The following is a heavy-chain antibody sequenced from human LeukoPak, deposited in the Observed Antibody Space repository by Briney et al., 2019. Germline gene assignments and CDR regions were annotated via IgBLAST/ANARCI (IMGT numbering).Heavy chain of an antibody. J-gene: IGHJ3*02. V-gene: IGHV3-21*01. CDR3: ARDKVAAADTRWPDGFDT. CDR1: GFTFSTYT. Sequence: GGSLRLSCAASGFTFSTYTMNWVRQAPGKGLEWVSSISSRNTYIYYADSLKGRFTISRDNAKNSLYLQMNSLRAEDTAVYYCARDKVAAADTRWPDGFDTWGQGTMVTVSS. D-gene: IGHD6-25*01. CDR2: ISSRNTYI.